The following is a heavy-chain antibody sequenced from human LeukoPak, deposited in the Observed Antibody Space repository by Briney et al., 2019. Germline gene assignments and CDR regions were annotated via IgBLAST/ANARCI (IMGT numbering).Heavy chain of an antibody. J-gene: IGHJ6*02. CDR1: GGSISSYY. D-gene: IGHD3-3*01. V-gene: IGHV4-59*01. CDR3: ARDGLRFLEWSYGMDV. Sequence: SETLSLTCTVSGGSISSYYWSWIRQPPGKGLEWVGHIYYSGSTNYNPSLKSRVTISVDTSKNQFSLKLSSVTAADTAVYYCARDGLRFLEWSYGMDVWGQGTAVTVSS. CDR2: IYYSGST.